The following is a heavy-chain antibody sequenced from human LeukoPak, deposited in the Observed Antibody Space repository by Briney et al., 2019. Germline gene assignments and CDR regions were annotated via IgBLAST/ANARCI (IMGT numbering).Heavy chain of an antibody. Sequence: GASVKVSCKASGYTFTSYYMHWVRQAPGQGLEWMGWINPNSGGTNYAQKFQGRVTMTRDTSISTAYMELSRLRSDDTAVYYCARVREQWLVYDAFDIWGQGTMVTVSS. CDR1: GYTFTSYY. V-gene: IGHV1-2*02. J-gene: IGHJ3*02. CDR3: ARVREQWLVYDAFDI. CDR2: INPNSGGT. D-gene: IGHD6-19*01.